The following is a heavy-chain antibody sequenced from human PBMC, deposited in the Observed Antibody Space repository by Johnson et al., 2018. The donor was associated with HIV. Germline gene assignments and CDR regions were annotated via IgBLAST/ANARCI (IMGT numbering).Heavy chain of an antibody. CDR3: AKVRSSSWYDAFDI. V-gene: IGHV3-33*06. Sequence: QVQLVESGGGVVQPGRSLRLSCAASGFTFSSYGMHWVRQAPGKGLEWVAVIWYDVSNKYYADSVKGRFTISRDNSKNTLYLQMNSLRIEDTAVYYCAKVRSSSWYDAFDIWGQGTMVTVSS. CDR2: IWYDVSNK. J-gene: IGHJ3*02. CDR1: GFTFSSYG. D-gene: IGHD6-13*01.